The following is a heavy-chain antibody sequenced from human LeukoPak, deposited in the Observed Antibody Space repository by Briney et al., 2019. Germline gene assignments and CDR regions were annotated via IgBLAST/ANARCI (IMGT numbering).Heavy chain of an antibody. CDR2: IRYDGSNK. V-gene: IGHV3-30*02. CDR1: GLTFSSYG. D-gene: IGHD2-2*01. Sequence: GGSLRLSCAASGLTFSSYGMHWVRQAPGKGLEWVAFIRYDGSNKYYADSVKGRFTISRDNSKNTLYLQMNSLRAEDTAVYYCAKGAVPAAIYWFDPWGQGTLVTVSS. J-gene: IGHJ5*02. CDR3: AKGAVPAAIYWFDP.